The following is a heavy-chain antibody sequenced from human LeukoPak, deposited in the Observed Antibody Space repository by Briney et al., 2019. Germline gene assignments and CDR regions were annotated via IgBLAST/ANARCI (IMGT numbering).Heavy chain of an antibody. CDR1: GYTFTGYY. Sequence: GASVKVSCKASGYTFTGYYMHWVRQAPGQGLEWMGWINPNSGGTNYAQKFQGRVTMTRDTSIGTAYMELSRLRSDDTAVYYCARDSAIFGVVTMDVWGKGTTVTVSS. D-gene: IGHD3-3*01. V-gene: IGHV1-2*02. CDR2: INPNSGGT. J-gene: IGHJ6*04. CDR3: ARDSAIFGVVTMDV.